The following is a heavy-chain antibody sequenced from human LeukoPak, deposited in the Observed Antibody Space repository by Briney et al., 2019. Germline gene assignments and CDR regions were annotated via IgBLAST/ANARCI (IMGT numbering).Heavy chain of an antibody. V-gene: IGHV4-61*02. D-gene: IGHD4-17*01. CDR3: ARAGDYRENDY. Sequence: SETLSLTCTVSGGSISSGSYYWSWIRQPAGKGLEWIGRIYTSGSTNYNPSLKSRVTISVDTSKNQFSLKLSSVTAADTAVYYCARAGDYRENDYWGQGTLVTVSS. CDR1: GGSISSGSYY. J-gene: IGHJ4*02. CDR2: IYTSGST.